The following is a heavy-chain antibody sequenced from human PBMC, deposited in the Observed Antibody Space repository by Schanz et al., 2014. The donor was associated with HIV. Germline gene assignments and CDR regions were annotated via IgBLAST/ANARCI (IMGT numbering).Heavy chain of an antibody. CDR2: ISTSNGNT. V-gene: IGHV1-18*01. J-gene: IGHJ5*02. CDR3: AREKTTLNWFDP. D-gene: IGHD4-4*01. Sequence: QVQLVQSGAEVKKPGASVRVSCKTSGYIFTSNEISWVRQAPGQGLEWMGWISTSNGNTNYAQKFQGRVTMTTDTSTSTAYMELRSLRSDDTAVYYCAREKTTLNWFDPWGQGTLVTVSS. CDR1: GYIFTSNE.